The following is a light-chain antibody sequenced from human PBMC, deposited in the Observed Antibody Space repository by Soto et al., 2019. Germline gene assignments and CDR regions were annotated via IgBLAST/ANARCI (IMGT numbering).Light chain of an antibody. CDR3: QQYGTSEII. CDR2: DTS. Sequence: EIVMTQSPATLSVSPGEGATLSCRASQSVSSNLAWYQQKPGQAPRLLIYDTSSRASGIPDRFSGSGSGTDFTLTISRLETEDFAVFYCQQYGTSEIIFGQGTRLEIK. J-gene: IGKJ5*01. V-gene: IGKV3-20*01. CDR1: QSVSSN.